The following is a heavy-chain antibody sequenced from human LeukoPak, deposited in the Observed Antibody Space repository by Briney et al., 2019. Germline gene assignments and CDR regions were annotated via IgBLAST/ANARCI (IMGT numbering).Heavy chain of an antibody. D-gene: IGHD3-10*01. Sequence: ASVKVSCKASGYTFTSYGISWVRQAPGQGLEWMGWISAYNGNTNYAQKLQGRVTMTTDTSTSTAYMELRSLRSDDTAVYYCARSTHYYGSGSFWFDPWGQGTLVTVSS. V-gene: IGHV1-18*01. J-gene: IGHJ5*02. CDR1: GYTFTSYG. CDR2: ISAYNGNT. CDR3: ARSTHYYGSGSFWFDP.